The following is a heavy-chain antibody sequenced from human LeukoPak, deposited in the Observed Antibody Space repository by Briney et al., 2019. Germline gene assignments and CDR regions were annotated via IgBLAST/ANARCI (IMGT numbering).Heavy chain of an antibody. J-gene: IGHJ4*02. CDR2: ISGSGGST. CDR1: GFTFSSYA. D-gene: IGHD3-10*01. V-gene: IGHV3-23*01. Sequence: GGSLRLSCAASGFTFSSYAMSWVRQAPGKGLEWVSAISGSGGSTYYADSVKGRFTISRDNSKNTLYLQMNSLRAEDTAVYYCAKDPSGAYYGRLNYFDYWGQGTLVTVSS. CDR3: AKDPSGAYYGRLNYFDY.